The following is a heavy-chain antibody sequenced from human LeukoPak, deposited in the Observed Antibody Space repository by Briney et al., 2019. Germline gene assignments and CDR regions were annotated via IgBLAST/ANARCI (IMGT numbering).Heavy chain of an antibody. Sequence: ASVKVPCKASGYTFTAYYIHWMRQAPGQGLEWMGWINPNSGGTSYAQKFRDRFTMTRGTSITTVYMELTGLTSDDTAVYYCARENLIGISISGEDYWGQGTMVTVSS. J-gene: IGHJ4*02. CDR2: INPNSGGT. D-gene: IGHD3-3*02. CDR1: GYTFTAYY. V-gene: IGHV1-2*02. CDR3: ARENLIGISISGEDY.